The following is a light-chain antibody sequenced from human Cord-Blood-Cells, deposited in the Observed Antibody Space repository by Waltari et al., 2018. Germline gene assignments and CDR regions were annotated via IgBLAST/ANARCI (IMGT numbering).Light chain of an antibody. CDR1: SSDVGSYNL. J-gene: IGLJ2*01. Sequence: QSALTQPASVSGSPGQSITISCTGTSSDVGSYNLVSWYQQHPGKAPKLMIYEGSKRPSGVSNLFSGSKSGNTASLTISGVQAEDEADYYCCSYAGSSTLVFGGGTKLTVL. V-gene: IGLV2-23*01. CDR2: EGS. CDR3: CSYAGSSTLV.